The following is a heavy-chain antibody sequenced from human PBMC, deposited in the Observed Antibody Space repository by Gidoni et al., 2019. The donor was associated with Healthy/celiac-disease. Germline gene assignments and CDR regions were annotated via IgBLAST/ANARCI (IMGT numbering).Heavy chain of an antibody. CDR3: TTDPRGGDYGDYNDY. CDR2: IKSKTDGGTT. CDR1: GFPFSNAW. Sequence: EVQLVESGGGLVKPGGSLRLSCAASGFPFSNAWMSWVRQAPGKGLEWVGRIKSKTDGGTTDYAAPVKGRFTISRDDSKNTLYLQMNSLKTEDTAVYYCTTDPRGGDYGDYNDYWGQGTLVTVSS. D-gene: IGHD4-17*01. J-gene: IGHJ4*02. V-gene: IGHV3-15*01.